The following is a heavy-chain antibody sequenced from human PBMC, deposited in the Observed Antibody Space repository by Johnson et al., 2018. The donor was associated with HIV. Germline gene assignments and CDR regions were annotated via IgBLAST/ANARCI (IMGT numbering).Heavy chain of an antibody. CDR2: ISGGST. D-gene: IGHD3-3*01. V-gene: IGHV3-38-3*01. Sequence: VQLVESGGVLVQPGGSLRLSCAGSGFTVRSNEMSWVRQAPGKGLEWVSSISGGSTYYADSRKGRFTISRDNSKNTLYLQMNSLRAEDTAVYYCARVSDFGVVMIGTFDIWGQGTMVTVSS. CDR1: GFTVRSNE. J-gene: IGHJ3*02. CDR3: ARVSDFGVVMIGTFDI.